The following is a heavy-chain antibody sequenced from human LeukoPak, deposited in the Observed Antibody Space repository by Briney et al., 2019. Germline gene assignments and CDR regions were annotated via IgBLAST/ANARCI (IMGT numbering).Heavy chain of an antibody. J-gene: IGHJ6*03. CDR3: ARGGGWFGELFLGLYYYYYMDV. CDR2: INPNSGGT. D-gene: IGHD3-10*01. CDR1: GYTFTGYY. V-gene: IGHV1-2*02. Sequence: ASVKVSCNASGYTFTGYYMHWVRQAPGQGLEWMGWINPNSGGTNYAQKFQGRVTMTRDTSISTAYMELSRLRSDDTAVYYCARGGGWFGELFLGLYYYYYMDVWGKGTTVTVSS.